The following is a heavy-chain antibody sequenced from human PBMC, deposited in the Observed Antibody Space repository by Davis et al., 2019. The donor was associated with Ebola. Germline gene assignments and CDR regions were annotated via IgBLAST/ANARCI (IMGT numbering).Heavy chain of an antibody. CDR3: ASGFYGDYVWSDYYYMDV. Sequence: GESLKISCAASGFTFSSYWMSWVRQAPGKGLEWVANIKQDGSEKYYVDSVKGRFTISRGNAKNSLYLQMNSLRAEDTAVYYCASGFYGDYVWSDYYYMDVWGKGTTVTVSS. V-gene: IGHV3-7*03. D-gene: IGHD4-17*01. J-gene: IGHJ6*03. CDR2: IKQDGSEK. CDR1: GFTFSSYW.